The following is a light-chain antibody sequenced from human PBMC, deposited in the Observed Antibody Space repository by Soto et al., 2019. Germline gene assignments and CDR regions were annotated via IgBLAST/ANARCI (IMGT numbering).Light chain of an antibody. V-gene: IGKV3-20*01. Sequence: EVVLTQSPGTLSLSPGERATLSCRASQSVSRSCLVWYQQKPGQAPRLLIYAASSRATGIPDRFSGSGSGTDFNLTISRLEPEDFAVYYCQQHDSSPKTFGQGTKVEFK. J-gene: IGKJ1*01. CDR2: AAS. CDR3: QQHDSSPKT. CDR1: QSVSRSC.